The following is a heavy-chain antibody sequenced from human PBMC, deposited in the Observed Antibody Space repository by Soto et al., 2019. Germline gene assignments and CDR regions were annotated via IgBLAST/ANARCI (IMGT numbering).Heavy chain of an antibody. Sequence: PSQPLSLTCPISGDSVSSNNAACICTRQSPSGGLEWLGRTYYKSKWNNDYALSVKSRITISPDTSQNLFSLDLDSVTPEDTAVYQCARITWFRGLDVWGQGTPVTVS. J-gene: IGHJ6*02. CDR1: GDSVSSNNAA. CDR3: ARITWFRGLDV. D-gene: IGHD3-10*01. CDR2: TYYKSKWNN. V-gene: IGHV6-1*01.